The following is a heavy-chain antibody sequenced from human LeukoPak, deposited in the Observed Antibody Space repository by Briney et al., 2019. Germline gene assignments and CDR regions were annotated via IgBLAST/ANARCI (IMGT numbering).Heavy chain of an antibody. J-gene: IGHJ4*02. CDR3: ARPSSVAGTRYYFDY. Sequence: GGSLRLSCAASGFTFSSYAMHWVRQAPGKGLEWVAVISYDGSNKYYADSVEGRFTISRDNSKNTLYLQMNSLRAEDTAVYYCARPSSVAGTRYYFDYWGQGTLVTVSS. CDR1: GFTFSSYA. V-gene: IGHV3-30-3*01. CDR2: ISYDGSNK. D-gene: IGHD6-19*01.